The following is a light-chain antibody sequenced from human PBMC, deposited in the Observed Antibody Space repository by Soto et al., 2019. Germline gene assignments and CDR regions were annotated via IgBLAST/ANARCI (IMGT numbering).Light chain of an antibody. CDR1: QSISSW. CDR3: QQYNSYSPNT. V-gene: IGKV1-5*01. CDR2: DAS. Sequence: DIQMTQSPSTLSASVGDRVTITCRASQSISSWLAWYQQKPGKAPKLLIYDASSLESGVPSRFSGSGSGTEFTLTISSLQHDDFATYYCQQYNSYSPNTFGQGTKLEIK. J-gene: IGKJ2*01.